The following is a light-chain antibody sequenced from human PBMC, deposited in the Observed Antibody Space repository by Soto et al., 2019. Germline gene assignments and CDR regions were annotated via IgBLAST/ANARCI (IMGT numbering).Light chain of an antibody. CDR1: QTISSW. CDR3: QQSYSTLLIT. V-gene: IGKV1-5*03. J-gene: IGKJ5*01. CDR2: KAS. Sequence: DIQMTQSPSTLSGSVGDRVTITCRASQTISSWLAWYQQKPGKAPKLLIYKASTLKSGVPSRFSGSGSGTEFTLTISSLQPDDFATYYCQQSYSTLLITFGQGTRLEIK.